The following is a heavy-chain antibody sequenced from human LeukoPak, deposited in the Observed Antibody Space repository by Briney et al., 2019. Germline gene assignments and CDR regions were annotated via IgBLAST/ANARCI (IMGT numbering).Heavy chain of an antibody. V-gene: IGHV4-39*01. CDR1: GGSISSSSYY. Sequence: SETLSLTCTVSGGSISSSSYYWGWIRQPPGKGLEWIGSIYYSGSTYYNPSRKSRVTISVDTSKNQFSLKLSSVTAADTAVYYCARITNDYVWGSYLDYWGQGTLVTVSS. D-gene: IGHD3-16*02. CDR2: IYYSGST. CDR3: ARITNDYVWGSYLDY. J-gene: IGHJ4*02.